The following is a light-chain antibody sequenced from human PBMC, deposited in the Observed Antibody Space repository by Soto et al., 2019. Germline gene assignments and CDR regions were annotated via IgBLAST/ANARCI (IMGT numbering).Light chain of an antibody. CDR2: GES. CDR3: QQYGSSPPT. J-gene: IGKJ1*01. Sequence: EIVLTQSPGTLSLSPGERATLSCRASQSVSTNYLAWYQRKPGQAPRLLIYGESSRATDIPNRFSGSRSGTDFTLTITRLKAEDFAVYYCQQYGSSPPTFGQGTKVEIK. V-gene: IGKV3-20*01. CDR1: QSVSTNY.